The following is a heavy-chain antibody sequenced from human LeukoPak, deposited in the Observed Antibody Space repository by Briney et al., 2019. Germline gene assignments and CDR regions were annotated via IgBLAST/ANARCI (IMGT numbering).Heavy chain of an antibody. D-gene: IGHD6-6*01. CDR2: IIPIFCTA. V-gene: IGHV1-69*13. J-gene: IGHJ4*02. CDR3: ARYSSSPLYYFDY. Sequence: ASVKVSCKASGGTFSSYAISWVRQAPGQGLEWMGGIIPIFCTANYAQKFQGRVTITADESTSTAYMELSSLRSEDTAVYYCARYSSSPLYYFDYWGQGTLVTVSS. CDR1: GGTFSSYA.